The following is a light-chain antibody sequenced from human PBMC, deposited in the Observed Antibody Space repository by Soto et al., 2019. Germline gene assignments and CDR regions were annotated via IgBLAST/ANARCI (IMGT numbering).Light chain of an antibody. CDR2: EVS. J-gene: IGLJ2*01. V-gene: IGLV2-14*01. CDR1: SSDIGGYNY. CDR3: SSYTTSTTQVV. Sequence: QSVLTQPASVSGSPGQSITISCTGTSSDIGGYNYVSWYQQHPGKAPKLMIYEVSDRPSGVSTRFSGAKSGNTASLTISGLQADDEAYYYCSSYTTSTTQVVFGGGTKVTV.